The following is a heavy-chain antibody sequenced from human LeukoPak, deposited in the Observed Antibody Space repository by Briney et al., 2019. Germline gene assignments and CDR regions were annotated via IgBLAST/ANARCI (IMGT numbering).Heavy chain of an antibody. CDR3: AKSSGTYYSGLDV. Sequence: GGSLRLSCAASGFTFSNFAMSWVRQAPGKGLECVSTISGSGSSTYYADSVKGRFTVSRDNSKNTLYLQMNSLRAEDTAVYYCAKSSGTYYSGLDVWGKGTTVTVSS. CDR1: GFTFSNFA. J-gene: IGHJ6*04. V-gene: IGHV3-23*01. D-gene: IGHD1-26*01. CDR2: ISGSGSST.